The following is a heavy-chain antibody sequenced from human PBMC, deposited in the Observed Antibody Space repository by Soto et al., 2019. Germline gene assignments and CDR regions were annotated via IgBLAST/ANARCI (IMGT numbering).Heavy chain of an antibody. CDR1: GDTFTSSY. V-gene: IGHV1-46*01. J-gene: IGHJ5*02. CDR2: INPHGGST. D-gene: IGHD3-3*01. Sequence: ASVKVSCKAPGDTFTSSYRNWVRQAPGQGLEWMGVINPHGGSTKYPQKFHGRVTMTRDTSRSTVYMELRSLRSDATAIYYCARSSGGNFGIIIEGSNWFDPWGQGTLVTVSS. CDR3: ARSSGGNFGIIIEGSNWFDP.